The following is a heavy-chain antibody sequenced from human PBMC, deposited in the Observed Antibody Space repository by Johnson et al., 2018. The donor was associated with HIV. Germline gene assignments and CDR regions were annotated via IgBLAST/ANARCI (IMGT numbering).Heavy chain of an antibody. Sequence: MLLVESGGGVVQPGGSLRLSCAASGFTFSSYDMHWVRQATGKGLEWVSAIGTAGDTYYPGSVKGRFTISRENAKNSLYLQMNSLRAGDTAVYYCARGPPLQWELRGNAFDIWGQGTMVTVSS. CDR2: IGTAGDT. J-gene: IGHJ3*02. D-gene: IGHD1-26*01. CDR1: GFTFSSYD. V-gene: IGHV3-13*01. CDR3: ARGPPLQWELRGNAFDI.